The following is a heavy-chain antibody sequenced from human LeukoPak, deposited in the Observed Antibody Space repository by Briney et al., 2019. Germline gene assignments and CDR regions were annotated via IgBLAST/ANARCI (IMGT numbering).Heavy chain of an antibody. Sequence: PGGSLRLSCAASGFTFDDYAMHWVRQAPGKGLEWVSLISWDGGSTYYADSVKGRFTISRDNSKNSLYLQMNSLRAEDTALYYCAKDNTPHVRLVRPTWTTPQHWGQGTLVTVSS. J-gene: IGHJ1*01. CDR1: GFTFDDYA. CDR2: ISWDGGST. D-gene: IGHD6-19*01. V-gene: IGHV3-43D*03. CDR3: AKDNTPHVRLVRPTWTTPQH.